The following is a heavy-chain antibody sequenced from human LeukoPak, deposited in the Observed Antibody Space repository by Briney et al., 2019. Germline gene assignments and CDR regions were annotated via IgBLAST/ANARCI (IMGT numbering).Heavy chain of an antibody. CDR1: GGSTSSYY. CDR2: IYTSGST. V-gene: IGHV4-4*07. Sequence: SETLSLTCTVSGGSTSSYYWSWIRQPAGKGLEWIGRIYTSGSTNYNPSLKSRVTISVDTSKNQFSLKLSSVTAADTAVYYCARVGVATNLGYYYYMDVWGKGTTVTVSS. J-gene: IGHJ6*03. CDR3: ARVGVATNLGYYYYMDV. D-gene: IGHD3-3*01.